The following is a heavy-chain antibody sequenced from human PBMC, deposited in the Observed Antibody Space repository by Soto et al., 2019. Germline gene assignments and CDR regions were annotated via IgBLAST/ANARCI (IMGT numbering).Heavy chain of an antibody. J-gene: IGHJ3*02. D-gene: IGHD3-3*01. CDR2: IYSSGTT. V-gene: IGHV4-59*01. Sequence: QVQLRESGPGLVKPSETLSLTCSVSGGSIRSYYWSWIRQPPGKGLEWIGYIYSSGTTNYNPSLQSRVAISGDTSKKQISLNLRSVTAADTAVYYCARSAATISGPLIWGEVHDIWGEGTKVTVSS. CDR3: ARSAATISGPLIWGEVHDI. CDR1: GGSIRSYY.